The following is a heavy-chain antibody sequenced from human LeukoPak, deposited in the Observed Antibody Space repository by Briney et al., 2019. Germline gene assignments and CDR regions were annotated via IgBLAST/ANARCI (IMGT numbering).Heavy chain of an antibody. CDR1: GFTFSSYA. CDR3: AKDVRVGGGGMDV. D-gene: IGHD1-26*01. J-gene: IGHJ6*02. V-gene: IGHV3-23*01. Sequence: GGSLRLSCAASGFTFSSYAMTWVRQAPGKGLVWVSLISGSGGNTYYADSVKGRFTIPRDNSKNTLSLQMNSLRAEDTAVYYCAKDVRVGGGGMDVWGQGTPVTVSS. CDR2: ISGSGGNT.